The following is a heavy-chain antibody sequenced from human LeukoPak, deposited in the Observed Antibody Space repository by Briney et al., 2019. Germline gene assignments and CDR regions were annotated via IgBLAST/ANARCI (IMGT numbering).Heavy chain of an antibody. CDR1: GYSFTSYW. Sequence: GESLKISCKGSGYSFTSYWIGWVRQMPGKGLEWMGIIYPGDSGTRYSPSFQGQVTISADKSISTAYLQWSSLKASDTAMYYCARYTYYYDSSGYFHFDYWGQGTLVTVSS. CDR3: ARYTYYYDSSGYFHFDY. J-gene: IGHJ4*02. D-gene: IGHD3-22*01. V-gene: IGHV5-51*01. CDR2: IYPGDSGT.